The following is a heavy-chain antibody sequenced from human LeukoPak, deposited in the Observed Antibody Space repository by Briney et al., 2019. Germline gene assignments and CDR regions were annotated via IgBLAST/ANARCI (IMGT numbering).Heavy chain of an antibody. Sequence: GASVKVSCKASGYTFTGYYMHWVRQAPGQGLEWMGWINPNSGGTNYAQKFQGRVTITRNTSISTAYMELSSLRSEDTAVYYCARGQRFLEWLLSVRDNWFDPWGQGTLVTVSS. J-gene: IGHJ5*02. D-gene: IGHD3-3*01. CDR3: ARGQRFLEWLLSVRDNWFDP. CDR2: INPNSGGT. V-gene: IGHV1-2*02. CDR1: GYTFTGYY.